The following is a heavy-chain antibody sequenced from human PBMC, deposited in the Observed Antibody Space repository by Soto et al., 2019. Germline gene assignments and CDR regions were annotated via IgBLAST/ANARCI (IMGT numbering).Heavy chain of an antibody. Sequence: ASVKVSCKASGYTFTSYGISWVRQAPGQGLEWMGWISAYNGNTNYAQKLQGRVTMTTDTSTSTAYMELRGLRSDDTAVYYCARGPITTFGVVMGGYWGQGTLVTVSS. V-gene: IGHV1-18*01. D-gene: IGHD3-3*01. CDR1: GYTFTSYG. CDR3: ARGPITTFGVVMGGY. CDR2: ISAYNGNT. J-gene: IGHJ4*02.